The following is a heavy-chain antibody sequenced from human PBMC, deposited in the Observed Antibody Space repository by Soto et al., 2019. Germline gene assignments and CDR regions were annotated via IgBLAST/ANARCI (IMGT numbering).Heavy chain of an antibody. CDR3: ARGLSDYDILTALGGY. J-gene: IGHJ4*02. D-gene: IGHD3-9*01. CDR2: IIPMFGTA. CDR1: GGTFSSYA. Sequence: QVQLVQSGAEVKKPGSSVKVSCKACGGTFSSYAISWVRQAPGQGLERMGGIIPMFGTANYAQKFQGRVTITADESTSTAYMELSSLRSEDTAVYYCARGLSDYDILTALGGYWGQGTLVTVSS. V-gene: IGHV1-69*01.